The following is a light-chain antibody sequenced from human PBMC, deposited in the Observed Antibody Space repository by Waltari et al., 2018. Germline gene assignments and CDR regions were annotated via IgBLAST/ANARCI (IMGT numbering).Light chain of an antibody. CDR1: QSVSRA. V-gene: IGKV3-20*01. CDR3: QHYVRLPAT. J-gene: IGKJ1*01. Sequence: EIVLTQSPGSLSSSPGERVTLSCRASQSVSRALAWYQQKPGQAPRLLIFGASHRATGIPDRCSGSGSETDFSLTISRLEPEDFAVYYCQHYVRLPATFGRGTKVEIK. CDR2: GAS.